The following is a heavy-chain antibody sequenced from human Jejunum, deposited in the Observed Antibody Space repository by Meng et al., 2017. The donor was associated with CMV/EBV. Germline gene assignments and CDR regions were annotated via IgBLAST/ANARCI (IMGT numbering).Heavy chain of an antibody. Sequence: VQVLESGGGLVQPGGSVRHSCAASGFTFSKYGMSWVRLAPGKGLECVSSISAGGESTFYSDSVKGRFTISRDNSKNIVFLQMNSLRVDDTAVYYCAKDVVQLERLGAFDLWGLGTMGTVSS. J-gene: IGHJ3*01. D-gene: IGHD1-1*01. CDR1: GFTFSKYG. CDR2: ISAGGEST. CDR3: AKDVVQLERLGAFDL. V-gene: IGHV3-23*01.